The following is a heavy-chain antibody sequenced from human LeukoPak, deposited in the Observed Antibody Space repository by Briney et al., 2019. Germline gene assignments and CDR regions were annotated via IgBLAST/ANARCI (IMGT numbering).Heavy chain of an antibody. CDR3: AKVRAVAGTNYFDY. D-gene: IGHD6-19*01. J-gene: IGHJ4*02. CDR1: GFTFSSYG. Sequence: GGSLRLSCAASGFTFSSYGMHWVRQAPGKGLEWVAVISYDGSNKYYADSVKGRFTISRDNSKNTLYLQMNSLRAEDTAVYYCAKVRAVAGTNYFDYWCQGTLVTVSS. CDR2: ISYDGSNK. V-gene: IGHV3-30*18.